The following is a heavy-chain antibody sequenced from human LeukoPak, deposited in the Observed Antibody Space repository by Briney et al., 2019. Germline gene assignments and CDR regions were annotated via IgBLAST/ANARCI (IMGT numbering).Heavy chain of an antibody. Sequence: TSETLSLTCTVSGGSISSYYWSWIRQPPGKGLEWIGYIYHSGSTYYNPSLKSRVTISVDRSKNQFSLKLSSVTAADTAVYYCARVGYCSGGSCPTLFDYWGQGTLVTVSS. J-gene: IGHJ4*02. CDR1: GGSISSYY. D-gene: IGHD2-15*01. CDR3: ARVGYCSGGSCPTLFDY. CDR2: IYHSGST. V-gene: IGHV4-59*12.